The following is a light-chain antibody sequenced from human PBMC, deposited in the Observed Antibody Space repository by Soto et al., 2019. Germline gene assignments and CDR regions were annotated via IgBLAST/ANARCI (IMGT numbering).Light chain of an antibody. CDR2: EVR. CDR3: SSYTTTSTLL. V-gene: IGLV2-14*01. CDR1: NRYIGAYNL. J-gene: IGLJ3*02. Sequence: QSVLTQPASVSGSLGQSITISCTGSNRYIGAYNLVSWYQQYPDTAPKLIIYEVRNRPSGVSYRFTGSRSGNTASLTISALQADDESTFYCSSYTTTSTLLFGGGTKLTVL.